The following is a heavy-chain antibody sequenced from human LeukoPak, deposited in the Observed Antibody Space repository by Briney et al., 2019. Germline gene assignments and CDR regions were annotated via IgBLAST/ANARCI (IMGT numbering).Heavy chain of an antibody. D-gene: IGHD2-21*02. V-gene: IGHV1-69*05. CDR3: ARDAAYCGGDCYYDY. CDR2: IIPIFGTA. CDR1: GGTFSSYA. Sequence: SVKVSCKASGGTFSSYAISWVRQAPGQGLEWMGGIIPIFGTANYAQKFQGRVTITTDETTSTAYMELSSLRSEDTAVYYCARDAAYCGGDCYYDYWGQGTLVTVSS. J-gene: IGHJ4*02.